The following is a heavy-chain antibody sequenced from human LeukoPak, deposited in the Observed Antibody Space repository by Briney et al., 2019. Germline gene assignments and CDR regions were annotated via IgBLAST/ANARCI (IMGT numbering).Heavy chain of an antibody. V-gene: IGHV3-66*02. D-gene: IGHD6-13*01. J-gene: IGHJ4*02. Sequence: GGSLRLSCAASGFTVSSNYMSWVRQAPGKGLEWVSVIYSGGSTYYADSVKGRFTISRDNSKNTLYLQMNSLRAEDTAVYYRAREYRSIAAAGSFDYWGQGTLVTVSS. CDR2: IYSGGST. CDR3: AREYRSIAAAGSFDY. CDR1: GFTVSSNY.